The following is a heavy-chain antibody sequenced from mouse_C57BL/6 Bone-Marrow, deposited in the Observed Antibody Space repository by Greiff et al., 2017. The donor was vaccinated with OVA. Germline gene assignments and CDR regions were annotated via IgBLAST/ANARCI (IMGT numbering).Heavy chain of an antibody. CDR2: ISYDGSN. J-gene: IGHJ4*01. Sequence: EVKLQESGPGLVKPSQSLSLTCSVTGYSITSGYYWNWIRQFPGNKLEWMGYISYDGSNNYNPSLKNRISITRDTSKNQFFLKLNSVTTEDTATYYCARDNSYAMDYWGQGTSVTVSS. CDR1: GYSITSGYY. CDR3: ARDNSYAMDY. V-gene: IGHV3-6*01.